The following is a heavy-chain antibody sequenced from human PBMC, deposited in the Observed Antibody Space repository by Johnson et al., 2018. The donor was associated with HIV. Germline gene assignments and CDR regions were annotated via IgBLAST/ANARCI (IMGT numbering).Heavy chain of an antibody. J-gene: IGHJ3*02. CDR2: INWNSGSI. D-gene: IGHD2-15*01. V-gene: IGHV3-20*04. CDR3: ARGGSGGAFDI. CDR1: GFTFDDYG. Sequence: VQLVESGGGVVRPGGSLILSCAASGFTFDDYGMSWVRQAPGKGLEWVSGINWNSGSIGYADSVKGRFTISRDNAKNSLYLQMNSLRTEDTAVYYCARGGSGGAFDIWGQGTMVTVSS.